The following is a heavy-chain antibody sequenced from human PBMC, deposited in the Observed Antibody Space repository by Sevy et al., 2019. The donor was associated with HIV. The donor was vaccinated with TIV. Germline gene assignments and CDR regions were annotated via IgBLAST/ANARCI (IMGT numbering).Heavy chain of an antibody. CDR2: ISYDGNNK. D-gene: IGHD3-16*01. CDR1: GFTLSNYD. V-gene: IGHV3-30*03. J-gene: IGHJ6*02. CDR3: ARDGSSGGLFLKDYYYFGMDV. Sequence: GGSLRLSCIESGFTLSNYDIHWVRQAAGKGLEWVAVISYDGNNKYADSVKGRFTISRDNSKNTLYLQMNSLRAEDTAVYYCARDGSSGGLFLKDYYYFGMDVWGQGTTVTVSS.